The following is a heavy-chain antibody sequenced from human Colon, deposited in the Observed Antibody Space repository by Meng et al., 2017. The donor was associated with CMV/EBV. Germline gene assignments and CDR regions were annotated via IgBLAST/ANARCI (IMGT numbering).Heavy chain of an antibody. D-gene: IGHD3-3*01. V-gene: IGHV3-9*01. J-gene: IGHJ4*02. CDR2: ISWNGGRV. CDR3: AKDIAMAGVVNGVEN. CDR1: GFTFDNYA. Sequence: SLKISCAASGFTFDNYAMHWVRQVPGKGLEWVSGISWNGGRVGYADTVKGRFTISRDNAKNSVYLQMNSLRVEDTGVYYCAKDIAMAGVVNGVENWGQGTLVTVSS.